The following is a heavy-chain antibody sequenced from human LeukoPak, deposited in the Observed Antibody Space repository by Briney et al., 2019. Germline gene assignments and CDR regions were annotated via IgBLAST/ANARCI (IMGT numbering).Heavy chain of an antibody. CDR1: GFAFSNYG. V-gene: IGHV3-7*04. Sequence: GGSVRLSCAASGFAFSNYGMHWVRQAPGKVLEWVANIKQDGTERYYVDSVKGRFTISRDNAKNSLYLQMNSLRAEDTAVYYCARGIAYDFWSGYQDYWGQGTLVTVSS. CDR2: IKQDGTER. D-gene: IGHD3-3*01. CDR3: ARGIAYDFWSGYQDY. J-gene: IGHJ4*02.